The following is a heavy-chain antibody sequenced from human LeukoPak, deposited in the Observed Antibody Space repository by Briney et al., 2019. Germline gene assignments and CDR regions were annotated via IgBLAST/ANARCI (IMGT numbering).Heavy chain of an antibody. CDR1: GGSISSNSYY. CDR2: IYYSGST. J-gene: IGHJ3*02. Sequence: SETLSLTCAVSGGSISSNSYYWGWIRQPPGKGLEWIGSIYYSGSTYYNPSLKSRVTISVDTSKNQFSLNLSSVTAADTAVYYCARSDGYGLVGIWGQGTMVTVSS. CDR3: ARSDGYGLVGI. V-gene: IGHV4-39*07. D-gene: IGHD3-10*01.